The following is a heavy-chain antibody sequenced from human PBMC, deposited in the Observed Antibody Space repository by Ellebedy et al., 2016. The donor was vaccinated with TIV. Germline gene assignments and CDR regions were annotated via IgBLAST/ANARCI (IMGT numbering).Heavy chain of an antibody. CDR2: INPNTGGT. CDR1: GYTFTGYY. CDR3: ARAPAPGSGY. J-gene: IGHJ4*02. D-gene: IGHD6-13*01. Sequence: AASVKVSCKASGYTFTGYYIHWVRQAPGQGLEWMGWINPNTGGTNYAQNFQGRITITADKSTSTAYMELSSLRSDDTAVYYCARAPAPGSGYWGQGTLVTVSS. V-gene: IGHV1-2*02.